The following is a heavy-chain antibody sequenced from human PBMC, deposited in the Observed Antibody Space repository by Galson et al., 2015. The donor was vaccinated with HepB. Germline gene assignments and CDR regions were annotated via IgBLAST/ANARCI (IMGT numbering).Heavy chain of an antibody. J-gene: IGHJ4*02. Sequence: SVKVSCKASGYTFTSYYMHWVRQAPGQGLEWMGIINPSGGSTSYAQKFQGRVTMTRDTSTSTVYMELSSLRSEDTAVYYCARVFRRGAAKSHFDYWGQGTLVTVSS. CDR3: ARVFRRGAAKSHFDY. D-gene: IGHD6-25*01. CDR2: INPSGGST. V-gene: IGHV1-46*01. CDR1: GYTFTSYY.